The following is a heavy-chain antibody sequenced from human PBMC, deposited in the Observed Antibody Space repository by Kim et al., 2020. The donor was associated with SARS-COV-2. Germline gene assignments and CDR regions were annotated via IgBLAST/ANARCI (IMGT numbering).Heavy chain of an antibody. CDR2: K. V-gene: IGHV3-33*01. D-gene: IGHD3-22*01. J-gene: IGHJ4*02. Sequence: KYYADSVKGRFTISRDNSKHTLYLQMNSLRAEDTAVYYCARDDSSGYHFDYWGQGTLVTVSS. CDR3: ARDDSSGYHFDY.